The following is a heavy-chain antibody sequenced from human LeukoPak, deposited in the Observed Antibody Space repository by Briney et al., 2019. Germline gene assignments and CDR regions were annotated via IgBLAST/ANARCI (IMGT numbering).Heavy chain of an antibody. Sequence: SVKVSCKASGGTFSSYAISWVRQAPGQGLEWMGGIIPIFGTANYAQKFRGRVTITADESTSTAYMELSSLRSEDTAVYYCARRAPYWDFWSGYNPYYYYGMDVWGQGTTVTVSS. CDR1: GGTFSSYA. CDR2: IIPIFGTA. J-gene: IGHJ6*02. D-gene: IGHD3-3*01. V-gene: IGHV1-69*01. CDR3: ARRAPYWDFWSGYNPYYYYGMDV.